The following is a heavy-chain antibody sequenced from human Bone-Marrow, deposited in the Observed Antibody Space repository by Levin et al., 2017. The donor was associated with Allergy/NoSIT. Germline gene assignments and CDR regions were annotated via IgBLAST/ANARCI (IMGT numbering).Heavy chain of an antibody. CDR1: GFAFSSYA. CDR2: ISGSGDST. D-gene: IGHD4-17*01. V-gene: IGHV3-23*01. Sequence: GESLKISCTASGFAFSSYAMNWVRQAPGKGLEWVSVISGSGDSTYYADSVKGRFTISRDNSKNTLFLQMNSLRAEDTAVYYCAKNPKKYDYGDDGAVSDWGQGTLVTVSS. J-gene: IGHJ4*02. CDR3: AKNPKKYDYGDDGAVSD.